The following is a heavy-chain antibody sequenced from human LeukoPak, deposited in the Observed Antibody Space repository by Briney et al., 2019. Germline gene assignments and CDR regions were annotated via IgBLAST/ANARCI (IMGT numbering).Heavy chain of an antibody. CDR2: IKQDGSAK. CDR1: GFTFSDYW. D-gene: IGHD4-23*01. CDR3: ASGGTSGFEGYFFVDY. Sequence: GGPLRPFCASSGFTFSDYWIHWVRQAPGKGLEWVANIKQDGSAKSYVDSVKGRFTISRDNAKNSLYLQMNSLRAEDTAVYYCASGGTSGFEGYFFVDYWGQVTLVTVSS. J-gene: IGHJ4*02. V-gene: IGHV3-7*01.